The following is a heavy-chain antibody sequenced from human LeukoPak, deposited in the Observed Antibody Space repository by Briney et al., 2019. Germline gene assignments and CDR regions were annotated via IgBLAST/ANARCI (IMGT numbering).Heavy chain of an antibody. V-gene: IGHV3-7*03. Sequence: GGTLRLSCASTGFTFSSYCMSWVRQAPGKGLEWVANIKQDGSEKYYVDSVKGRFTISRDNAKNALYLQMNSLRAEDTAVYYCARDLLLWFGEFRFDPWGQGTLVTVSS. CDR3: ARDLLLWFGEFRFDP. CDR1: GFTFSSYC. J-gene: IGHJ5*02. D-gene: IGHD3-10*01. CDR2: IKQDGSEK.